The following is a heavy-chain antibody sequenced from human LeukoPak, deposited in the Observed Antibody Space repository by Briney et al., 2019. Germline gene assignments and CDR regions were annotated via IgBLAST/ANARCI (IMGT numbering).Heavy chain of an antibody. CDR3: AKIGVVANWYFDI. CDR1: GFAFGNTG. Sequence: GGFLRLSRAASGFAFGNTGMSWVRQTPGTGLEWVSSISRGGDMTFYADSVRGRFTVSRDNSINTLYLQMNSLRAEDTAVYFCAKIGVVANWYFDIWGRGTLVTVSS. CDR2: ISRGGDMT. D-gene: IGHD3-22*01. V-gene: IGHV3-23*01. J-gene: IGHJ2*01.